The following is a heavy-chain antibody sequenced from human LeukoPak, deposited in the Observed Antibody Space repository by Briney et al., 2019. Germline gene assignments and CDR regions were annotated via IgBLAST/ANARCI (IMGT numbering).Heavy chain of an antibody. J-gene: IGHJ6*03. CDR3: ARGRQWLVQASYYYYYMDV. Sequence: SETLSLTCAVYGGSFSGYYWSWIRQPPGRGLEWIGEINHSGSTNYNPSLKSRGTISVDTSKNQYSLKLSSVTAADTAVYYCARGRQWLVQASYYYYYMDVWGKGTTVTVSS. CDR2: INHSGST. CDR1: GGSFSGYY. V-gene: IGHV4-34*01. D-gene: IGHD6-19*01.